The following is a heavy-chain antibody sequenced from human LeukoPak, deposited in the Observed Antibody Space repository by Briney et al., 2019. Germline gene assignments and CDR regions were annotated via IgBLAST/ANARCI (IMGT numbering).Heavy chain of an antibody. D-gene: IGHD3-9*01. CDR1: GGTFSSYA. CDR2: IIPIFGTA. V-gene: IGHV1-69*05. Sequence: LVKVSCKASGGTFSSYAISWVRQAPGQGLEWMGGIIPIFGTANYAQKFQGRVTITTDESTCTAYMELSSLRSEDTAVYYCARAGIRMNYDILTGYTWFDPWGQGTLVTVSS. CDR3: ARAGIRMNYDILTGYTWFDP. J-gene: IGHJ5*02.